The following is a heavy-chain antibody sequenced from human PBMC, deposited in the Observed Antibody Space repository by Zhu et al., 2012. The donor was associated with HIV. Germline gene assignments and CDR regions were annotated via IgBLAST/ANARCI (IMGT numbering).Heavy chain of an antibody. D-gene: IGHD1-1*01. CDR2: MYSSGST. Sequence: QVQLQESGPGLVKPSETLSLTCTVSGGSMSSHYWNWIRQPPGKGLQWIGYMYSSGSTKYNFSLKSRVAISLDTSNNQFSLTLSSVTTADTAVYYCARSVKGQLVFDSWGQEALVTVSS. CDR3: ARSVKGQLVFDS. CDR1: GGSMSSHY. J-gene: IGHJ4*02. V-gene: IGHV4-59*11.